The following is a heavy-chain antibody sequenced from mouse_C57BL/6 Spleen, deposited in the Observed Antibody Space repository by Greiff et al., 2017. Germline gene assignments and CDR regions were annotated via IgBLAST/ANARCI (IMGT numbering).Heavy chain of an antibody. Sequence: VQLQQSGAELVRPGASVTLSCKASGYTFTDYEMHWVKQTPVHGLEWIGAIDPETGGTAYNQKFKGKAILTADKSSSTAYMELRSLTSEDSAVYYGTRSYYSNYDYAMDYWGQGTSVTVSS. J-gene: IGHJ4*01. D-gene: IGHD2-5*01. V-gene: IGHV1-15*01. CDR2: IDPETGGT. CDR1: GYTFTDYE. CDR3: TRSYYSNYDYAMDY.